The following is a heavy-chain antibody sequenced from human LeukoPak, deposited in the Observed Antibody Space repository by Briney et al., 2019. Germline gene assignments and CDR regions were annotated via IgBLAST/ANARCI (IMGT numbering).Heavy chain of an antibody. CDR1: GFTVSSNY. J-gene: IGHJ3*02. CDR2: IYSGGST. Sequence: GGSLRLSCAASGFTVSSNYMSWVRQAPGKGLEWVSVIYSGGSTYYADSVKGRFTISRDNSKNTLYLQMNSLRAEDTAVYYCAKAVVGAPTGYAFDIWGQGTMVTVSS. V-gene: IGHV3-53*01. CDR3: AKAVVGAPTGYAFDI. D-gene: IGHD1-26*01.